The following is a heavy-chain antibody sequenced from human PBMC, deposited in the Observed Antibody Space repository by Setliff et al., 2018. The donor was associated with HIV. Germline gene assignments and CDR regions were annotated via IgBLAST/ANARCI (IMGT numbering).Heavy chain of an antibody. J-gene: IGHJ3*02. CDR2: ISWDGYKT. Sequence: GGSLRLSCAASGFTFDDYTMHWVRQAPGKAPEWVSLISWDGYKTYYADSVQGRFTISRDNAKNLVYLEMNSLRPEDTALYFCAKDYGDGHNWGAFDIWGQGMMVTVSS. V-gene: IGHV3-43*01. CDR3: AKDYGDGHNWGAFDI. CDR1: GFTFDDYT. D-gene: IGHD1-1*01.